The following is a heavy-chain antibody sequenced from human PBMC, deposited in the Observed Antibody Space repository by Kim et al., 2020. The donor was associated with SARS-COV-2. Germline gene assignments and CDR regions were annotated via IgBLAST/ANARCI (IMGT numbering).Heavy chain of an antibody. J-gene: IGHJ3*02. CDR3: ARNPFIVGATIPGAFDI. Sequence: SETLSLTCAVYGGSFSGYYWSWIRQPPGKGLEWIGEINHSGSTNYNPSLKSRVTISVDTSKNQFSLKLSSVTAADTAVYYCARNPFIVGATIPGAFDIWGQGTMVTVSS. V-gene: IGHV4-34*01. CDR2: INHSGST. CDR1: GGSFSGYY. D-gene: IGHD1-26*01.